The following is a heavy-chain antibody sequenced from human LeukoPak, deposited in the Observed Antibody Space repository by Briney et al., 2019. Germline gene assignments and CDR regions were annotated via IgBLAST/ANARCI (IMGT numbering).Heavy chain of an antibody. V-gene: IGHV3-53*01. D-gene: IGHD5-18*01. CDR1: GFTVSSNY. Sequence: GGSLRLSCAASGFTVSSNYMSWVRQAPGKGLEWVSVIYSGGSTYYADSVKGRFTISRDNSKNTLYLQMNSLRAEDTAVYYCARKNSYASGGFDYWGQGTLVTVSS. CDR2: IYSGGST. J-gene: IGHJ4*02. CDR3: ARKNSYASGGFDY.